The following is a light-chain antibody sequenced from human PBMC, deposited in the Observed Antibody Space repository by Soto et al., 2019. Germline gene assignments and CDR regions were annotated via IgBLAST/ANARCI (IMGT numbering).Light chain of an antibody. Sequence: QSALTQPPSVSGSPGQSVTISCTGTSSDIGYYNRVSWYQQSPETAPKLILYEVSNRTSGVPDRFSGSKSGNTAALTISGLQAEDEAVFFCSSYSRSTTSVVFGGGTQLTVL. V-gene: IGLV2-18*02. CDR3: SSYSRSTTSVV. CDR2: EVS. J-gene: IGLJ7*01. CDR1: SSDIGYYNR.